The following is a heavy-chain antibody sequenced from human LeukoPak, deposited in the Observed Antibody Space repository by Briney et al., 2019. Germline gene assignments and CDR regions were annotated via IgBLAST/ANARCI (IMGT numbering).Heavy chain of an antibody. D-gene: IGHD5-12*01. J-gene: IGHJ2*01. CDR1: GFTFSRYA. V-gene: IGHV4-59*01. CDR2: IYYSGST. CDR3: ARATRSTDWYFDL. Sequence: GSLRLSCATSGFTFSRYAMSWVRQAPGKGLEWIGYIYYSGSTNYNPSLKSRVTIPVDTSKNQFSLKLSSVTAADTAVYYCARATRSTDWYFDLWGRGTLVTVSS.